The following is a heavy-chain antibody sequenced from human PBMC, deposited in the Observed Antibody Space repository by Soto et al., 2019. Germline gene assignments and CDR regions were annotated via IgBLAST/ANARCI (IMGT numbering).Heavy chain of an antibody. J-gene: IGHJ6*02. Sequence: QVQLVQSGAEVKKPGSSVKVSCKASGGTFSSYAISWVRQAPGQGLEWMGGIIPIFGTANYAQKFQGRVTINADKSAGTAYMELRSLRYEDTVVYYCARDIAEGWYSSSWSFYGMDVWGQGTTVTVSS. D-gene: IGHD6-13*01. CDR1: GGTFSSYA. CDR2: IIPIFGTA. CDR3: ARDIAEGWYSSSWSFYGMDV. V-gene: IGHV1-69*06.